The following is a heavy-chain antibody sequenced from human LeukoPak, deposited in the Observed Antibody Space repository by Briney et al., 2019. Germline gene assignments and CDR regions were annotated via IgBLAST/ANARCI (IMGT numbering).Heavy chain of an antibody. J-gene: IGHJ6*02. Sequence: AGSLTLSCAASGFTVSINYMSWLPQAPGKGLEWVSVIYSGGSTYYADSVKGRFTISRDNSKNTLYLQMNSMSDEDTAVYYCARVPHDTAMEPRAYGMDVWGQGTTVTVSS. V-gene: IGHV3-66*01. CDR1: GFTVSINY. CDR3: ARVPHDTAMEPRAYGMDV. CDR2: IYSGGST. D-gene: IGHD5-18*01.